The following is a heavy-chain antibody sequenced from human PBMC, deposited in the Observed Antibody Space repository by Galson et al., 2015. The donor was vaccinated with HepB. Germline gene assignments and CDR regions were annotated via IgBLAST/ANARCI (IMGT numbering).Heavy chain of an antibody. CDR2: IYPGDSDT. Sequence: QSGAEVKKPGESLKISCKGSGYSFTSYWIGWVRQMPGKGLEWMGIIYPGDSDTRYSPSFQGQVTISADKSISTAYLQWSSLKASDTAMYYCARIVCSGGSCYSRAVDYWGQGTLVTVSS. J-gene: IGHJ4*02. CDR3: ARIVCSGGSCYSRAVDY. V-gene: IGHV5-51*01. CDR1: GYSFTSYW. D-gene: IGHD2-15*01.